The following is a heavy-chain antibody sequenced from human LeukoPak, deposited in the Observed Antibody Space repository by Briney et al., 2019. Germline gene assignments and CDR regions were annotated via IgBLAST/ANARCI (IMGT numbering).Heavy chain of an antibody. J-gene: IGHJ4*02. V-gene: IGHV1-2*02. CDR3: ARIYCSSTSCYIDY. CDR2: INPNSGGT. Sequence: ASVKVSCKAFGYTFTGYYMHWVRQAPGQGLEWMGWINPNSGGTNYAQKFQGRVTMTRDTSISTAYMELSRLRSDDTAVYYCARIYCSSTSCYIDYWGQGTLVTVSS. CDR1: GYTFTGYY. D-gene: IGHD2-2*02.